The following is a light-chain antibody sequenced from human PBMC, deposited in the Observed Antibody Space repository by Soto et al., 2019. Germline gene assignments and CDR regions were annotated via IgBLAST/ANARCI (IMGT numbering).Light chain of an antibody. Sequence: DIQMTHSPPSLSASVLERGTITWQASQDVRKYLSWYQQKARKAPKLLIYDASNLETGVPSRFSGSGSGTDFTFTISSLQPEDIATYYCQQRHNLPHTFGPGTKVDIK. CDR1: QDVRKY. CDR2: DAS. V-gene: IGKV1-33*01. J-gene: IGKJ3*01. CDR3: QQRHNLPHT.